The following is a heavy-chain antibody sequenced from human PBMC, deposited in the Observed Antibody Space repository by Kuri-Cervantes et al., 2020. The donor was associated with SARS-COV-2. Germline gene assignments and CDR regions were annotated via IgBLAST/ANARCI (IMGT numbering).Heavy chain of an antibody. CDR3: TTDRGLWFGELSLGPWEYYYGMDV. Sequence: GESLKISCAASGFTFSSYAMSWVRQAPGKGLEWVSAISGSGGSTYYADSVKGRFTISRDNSKNTLYLQMNSLRAEDTAVYYCTTDRGLWFGELSLGPWEYYYGMDVWGQGTTVTVSS. CDR1: GFTFSSYA. V-gene: IGHV3-23*01. J-gene: IGHJ6*02. D-gene: IGHD3-10*01. CDR2: ISGSGGST.